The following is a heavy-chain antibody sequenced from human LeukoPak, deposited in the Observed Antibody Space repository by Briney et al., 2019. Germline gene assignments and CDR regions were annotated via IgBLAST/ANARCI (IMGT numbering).Heavy chain of an antibody. J-gene: IGHJ4*02. CDR1: GGSITNYY. CDR3: ARHPSGGTTNFDY. V-gene: IGHV4-59*08. CDR2: VFYSGST. D-gene: IGHD2-15*01. Sequence: SETLSLTGTVSGGSITNYYWSWIRQPPGRGLEWIGYVFYSGSTNYNPSLKSRVTISVDTSKNQFSLKLSSVTAADTAVYYCARHPSGGTTNFDYWGQGTLVTVSS.